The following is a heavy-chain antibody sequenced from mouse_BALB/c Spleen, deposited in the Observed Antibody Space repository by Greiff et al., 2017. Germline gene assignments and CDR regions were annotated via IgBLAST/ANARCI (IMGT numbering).Heavy chain of an antibody. Sequence: EVQGVESGGGLVQPGGSRKLSCAASGFTFSSFGMHWVRQAPEKGLEWVAYISSGSSTSYYADTVKGRFTISRDKHKNTLILHMTSLRSEDTAMYYCARYRSYAMDYWGQGTSVTVSS. J-gene: IGHJ4*01. CDR3: ARYRSYAMDY. CDR2: ISSGSSTS. CDR1: GFTFSSFG. D-gene: IGHD2-14*01. V-gene: IGHV5-17*02.